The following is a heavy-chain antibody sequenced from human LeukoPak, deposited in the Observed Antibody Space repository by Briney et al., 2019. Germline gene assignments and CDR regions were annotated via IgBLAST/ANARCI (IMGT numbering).Heavy chain of an antibody. CDR3: ASQGRDGYKGFDY. CDR2: IYTSGST. D-gene: IGHD5-24*01. Sequence: SETLSLTCTVSGGSISSYYWSWIWQPAGKGLEWIGRIYTSGSTNYNPSLKSRVTMSVDTSKNQFSLKLSSVTAADTAVYYCASQGRDGYKGFDYWGQGTLVTVSS. V-gene: IGHV4-4*07. CDR1: GGSISSYY. J-gene: IGHJ4*02.